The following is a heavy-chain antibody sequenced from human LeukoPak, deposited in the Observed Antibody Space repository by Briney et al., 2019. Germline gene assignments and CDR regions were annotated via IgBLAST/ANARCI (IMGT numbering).Heavy chain of an antibody. CDR3: ARGPYQHPDS. J-gene: IGHJ4*02. CDR1: GYTFTDFY. Sequence: GASVKVSCKTSGYTFTDFYIHWVRQAPGQGLEWMAKLIPSGGSPSYAQNLQGRVTVTSDTSTSTVHMELSSLRSDDSAIYYCARGPYQHPDSWGQGTLVSVSS. V-gene: IGHV1-46*01. D-gene: IGHD2-2*01. CDR2: LIPSGGSP.